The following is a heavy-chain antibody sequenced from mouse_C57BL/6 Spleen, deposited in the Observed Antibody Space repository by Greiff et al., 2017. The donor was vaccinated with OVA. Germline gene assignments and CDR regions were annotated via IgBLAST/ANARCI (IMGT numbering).Heavy chain of an antibody. V-gene: IGHV10-1*01. CDR1: GFSFNTYA. CDR3: VRQLTPYAMDY. CDR2: IRSKSNNYAT. D-gene: IGHD4-1*01. J-gene: IGHJ4*01. Sequence: EVKLVESGGGLVQPKGSLKLSCAASGFSFNTYAMNWVRQAPGKGLEWVARIRSKSNNYATYYADSVKDRFTISRDDSESMLYLQMNNLKTEDTAMYYCVRQLTPYAMDYWGQGTSVTVSS.